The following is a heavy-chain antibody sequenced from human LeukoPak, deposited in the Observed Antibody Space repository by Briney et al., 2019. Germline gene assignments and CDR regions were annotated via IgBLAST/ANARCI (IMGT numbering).Heavy chain of an antibody. CDR2: INPNSGST. D-gene: IGHD4-17*01. J-gene: IGHJ6*03. CDR1: GYTFTSYY. V-gene: IGHV1-2*02. Sequence: ASVKVSCKASGYTFTSYYMHWVRQAPGQGLEWMGWINPNSGSTNYAQKFQGRVTMTRDTSISTAYMELSRLRSDDTAVYYCAREGDGEGYYYYMDVWGKGTTVTVSS. CDR3: AREGDGEGYYYYMDV.